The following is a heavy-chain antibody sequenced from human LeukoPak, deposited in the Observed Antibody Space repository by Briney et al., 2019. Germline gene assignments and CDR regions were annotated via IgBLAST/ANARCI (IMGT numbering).Heavy chain of an antibody. CDR1: GFTFSSYG. Sequence: PGGSLRLSCAASGFTFSSYGMHWVRQAPGKGLEWVAFIWYDGNDKYYADSVKGRFTISRDSSKNTLYLQMNSLRAEDTAVYYCGKDPLQYGSGSYYFDYWGQGTLVTVSS. J-gene: IGHJ4*02. D-gene: IGHD3-10*01. V-gene: IGHV3-30*02. CDR3: GKDPLQYGSGSYYFDY. CDR2: IWYDGNDK.